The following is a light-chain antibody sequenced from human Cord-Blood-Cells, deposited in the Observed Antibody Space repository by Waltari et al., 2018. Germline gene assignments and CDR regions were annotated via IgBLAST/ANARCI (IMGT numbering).Light chain of an antibody. J-gene: IGKJ2*01. CDR3: QQYYSTPYT. V-gene: IGKV4-1*01. Sequence: DIVMTQSPASLAVSLGGRATINCKSSPSVLYSSNNKNYLAWYQQKPGQPPKLLIYWASTRESGVPDRFSGSGSGTDFTLTISSLQAEDVAVYYCQQYYSTPYTFGQGTKLEIK. CDR2: WAS. CDR1: PSVLYSSNNKNY.